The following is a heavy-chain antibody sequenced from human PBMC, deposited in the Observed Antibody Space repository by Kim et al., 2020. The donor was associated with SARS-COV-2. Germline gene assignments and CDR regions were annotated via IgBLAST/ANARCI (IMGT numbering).Heavy chain of an antibody. V-gene: IGHV1-3*01. CDR3: ARDSVPYYYDSSGFQH. D-gene: IGHD3-22*01. Sequence: KFQGRVTITRDTSASTAYMELSSLRSEDTAVYYCARDSVPYYYDSSGFQHWGQGTLVTVSS. J-gene: IGHJ1*01.